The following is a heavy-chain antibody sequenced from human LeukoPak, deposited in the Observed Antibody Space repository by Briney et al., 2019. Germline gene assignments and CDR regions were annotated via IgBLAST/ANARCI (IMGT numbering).Heavy chain of an antibody. D-gene: IGHD3-10*02. Sequence: GGSLRLSCAASGFTFDDYAMSWVRQAPGKGLEWVSGINWNGDSAHYADSVKGRFTISRDNAKNSLYLQMNGLRAEDTAVYYCAELGITMIGGVWGKGTTVTISS. CDR3: AELGITMIGGV. CDR2: INWNGDSA. V-gene: IGHV3-20*04. CDR1: GFTFDDYA. J-gene: IGHJ6*04.